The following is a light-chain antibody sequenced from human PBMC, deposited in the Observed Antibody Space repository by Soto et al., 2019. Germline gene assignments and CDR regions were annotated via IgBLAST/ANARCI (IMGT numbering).Light chain of an antibody. V-gene: IGKV3-20*01. CDR3: QQYDTSPFT. J-gene: IGKJ3*01. CDR2: GAS. CDR1: QSVYSNY. Sequence: EIVLTQSPGTLSLSPGERANLSCRASQSVYSNYLAWYQQKPGQTPRLLIYGASSRATGIPDRFSGSGSGTDFTLTISRLETEDFAVYYCQQYDTSPFTFGPGTKVDVK.